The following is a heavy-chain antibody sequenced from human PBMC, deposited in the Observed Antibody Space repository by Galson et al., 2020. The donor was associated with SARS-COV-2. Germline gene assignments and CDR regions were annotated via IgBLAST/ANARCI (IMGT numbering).Heavy chain of an antibody. J-gene: IGHJ4*02. CDR1: GFIFSDSA. CDR2: IKNKANTYAT. Sequence: GESLKISCAASGFIFSDSAIHWVRQASGKGLEWVGRIKNKANTYATAYAASVKGRFTISRDDSKNTAYLHMNSLKTEDTAVYYCTRPETNSDFWGQGTLVTVSS. CDR3: TRPETNSDF. V-gene: IGHV3-73*01.